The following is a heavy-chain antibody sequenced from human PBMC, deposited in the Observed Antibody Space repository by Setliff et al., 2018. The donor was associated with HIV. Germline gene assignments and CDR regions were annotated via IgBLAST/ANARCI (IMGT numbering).Heavy chain of an antibody. CDR3: ARVAAGHCSSGTCYFDY. D-gene: IGHD2-15*01. V-gene: IGHV3-64*02. Sequence: GGSLRLSCAASGFTFSTYAMHWVRQAPGKGLEHVSAISNTGGNTYYADSVKGRFTISRDNSKNTLYLQMGSLRAEDMAVYYCARVAAGHCSSGTCYFDYWGQGTQVTVSS. CDR1: GFTFSTYA. J-gene: IGHJ4*02. CDR2: ISNTGGNT.